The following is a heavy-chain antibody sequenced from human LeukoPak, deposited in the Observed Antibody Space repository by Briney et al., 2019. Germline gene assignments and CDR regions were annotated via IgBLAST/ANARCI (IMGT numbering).Heavy chain of an antibody. J-gene: IGHJ4*02. CDR1: GVTFGSYW. D-gene: IGHD6-6*01. Sequence: PGGSLRLSCAASGVTFGSYWMHWVRQAPGKGLEWVAFIRYDGSNKYYADSVKGRFTISRDNSKNTLYLQMNSLKAEDTAVYYCAKDASSIAARTPDYWGQGTLVTVSS. CDR3: AKDASSIAARTPDY. CDR2: IRYDGSNK. V-gene: IGHV3-30*02.